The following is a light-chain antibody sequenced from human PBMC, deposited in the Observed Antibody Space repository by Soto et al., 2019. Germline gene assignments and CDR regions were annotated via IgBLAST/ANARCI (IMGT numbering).Light chain of an antibody. CDR1: SSDVGGYNY. CDR2: EVS. CDR3: SSYTSRNTLEYV. J-gene: IGLJ1*01. Sequence: QSVLTQPASVSGSPGQSITISCTGTSSDVGGYNYVSWYQQHPGKAPKLMIYEVSNRPSGVSNRFSGSKSGNTASLTISGLQAEDEADYYCSSYTSRNTLEYVFGTGTKVTVL. V-gene: IGLV2-14*01.